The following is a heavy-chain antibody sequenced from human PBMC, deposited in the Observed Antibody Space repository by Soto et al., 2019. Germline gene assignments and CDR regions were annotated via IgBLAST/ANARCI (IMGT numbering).Heavy chain of an antibody. CDR1: GLTFSSYW. J-gene: IGHJ4*02. V-gene: IGHV3-7*04. CDR2: IKQDGSEK. D-gene: IGHD3-22*01. CDR3: ARGYYYDSSGYYCDY. Sequence: EVQLVESGGGLVQPGGSLRLSCAASGLTFSSYWMSWVRQAPGKGLEWVANIKQDGSEKYYVDSVKGRFTISRDNAKNSLYLQMNSLRADDTAVYYCARGYYYDSSGYYCDYWGQGTLVTVSS.